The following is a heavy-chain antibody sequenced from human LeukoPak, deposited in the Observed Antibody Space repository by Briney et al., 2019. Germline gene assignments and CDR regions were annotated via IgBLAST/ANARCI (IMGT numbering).Heavy chain of an antibody. Sequence: SETLSLTCAVYGGSFSGYYWSWIRQPPRRGLEWLGEINHSGSTNYTTSLKSRVTISVDTSKNQFSLKLSSVTAADTAVYYCARWSSNYYDSSGRRFDPWGQGTLVTVSS. CDR1: GGSFSGYY. CDR2: INHSGST. V-gene: IGHV4-34*01. J-gene: IGHJ5*02. CDR3: ARWSSNYYDSSGRRFDP. D-gene: IGHD3-22*01.